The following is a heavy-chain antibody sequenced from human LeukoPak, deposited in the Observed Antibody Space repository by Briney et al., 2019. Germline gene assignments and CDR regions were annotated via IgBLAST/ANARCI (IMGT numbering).Heavy chain of an antibody. CDR1: GFTFSNYV. V-gene: IGHV3-30*03. CDR2: IAHDGSNK. Sequence: GGSLRLSCAASGFTFSNYVMQWVRQTPGKGLEWVALIAHDGSNKYYADSVKGRFTISRDNSKSTLLLQMNSLRAEDTALYYCARGGSYGGYHSYWGQGTLVTVSS. D-gene: IGHD4-23*01. J-gene: IGHJ4*02. CDR3: ARGGSYGGYHSY.